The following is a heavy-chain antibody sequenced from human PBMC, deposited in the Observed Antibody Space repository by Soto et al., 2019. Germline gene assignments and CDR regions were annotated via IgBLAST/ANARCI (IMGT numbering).Heavy chain of an antibody. D-gene: IGHD6-13*01. CDR1: GDSVSSNSAA. CDR2: TYYRSKWYN. CDR3: ARGWGLYSTSWYRFDP. V-gene: IGHV6-1*01. Sequence: SQTLSLTFAISGDSVSSNSAAWNWIRQSPSRGLEWLGRTYYRSKWYNDYAVSVKSRITINPDTSKNQFSLQLNSVTPEDTAVYYCARGWGLYSTSWYRFDPWGQGTLVTVSS. J-gene: IGHJ5*02.